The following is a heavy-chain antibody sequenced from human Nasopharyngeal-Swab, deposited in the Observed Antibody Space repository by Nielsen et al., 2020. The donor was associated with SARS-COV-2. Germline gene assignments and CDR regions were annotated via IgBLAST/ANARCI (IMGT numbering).Heavy chain of an antibody. CDR2: ISWNSGSI. D-gene: IGHD6-19*01. CDR1: GFTFDDYA. J-gene: IGHJ4*02. CDR3: AKLYSSGWYLGY. Sequence: SLKISCAASGFTFDDYAMHWVRQAPGKGLEWVSGISWNSGSIGYADSVKGRFTISRGNAKNSLYLQMNSLRAEDTALYYCAKLYSSGWYLGYWGQGTLVTVSS. V-gene: IGHV3-9*01.